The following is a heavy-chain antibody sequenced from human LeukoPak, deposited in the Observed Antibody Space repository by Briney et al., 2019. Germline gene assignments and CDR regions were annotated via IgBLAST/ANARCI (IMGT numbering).Heavy chain of an antibody. CDR3: AREGMSAPGYSRSRKARGMDV. J-gene: IGHJ6*04. D-gene: IGHD6-6*01. CDR1: GYTFTSYA. CDR2: INAGNGNT. Sequence: GASVKVSCKASGYTFTSYAMHWGRQAPGQRLEWMGWINAGNGNTKYSQKFQGRVTITRDTAASTAYMELSSLRSEDTAVYYCAREGMSAPGYSRSRKARGMDVWGKGTTVTVSS. V-gene: IGHV1-3*01.